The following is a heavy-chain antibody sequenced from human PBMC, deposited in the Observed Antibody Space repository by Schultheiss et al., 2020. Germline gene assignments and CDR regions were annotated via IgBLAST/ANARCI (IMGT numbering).Heavy chain of an antibody. CDR3: ARKVREGFDY. J-gene: IGHJ4*02. CDR2: IYYSGST. D-gene: IGHD1-26*01. V-gene: IGHV4-61*01. Sequence: SGPTLVKPTETLTLTCTVSGFSLSNARMGVSWIRQPPGKALEWLGYIYYSGSTNYIPSLKSRVTISVDTSKNQFSLKLSSVTAADTAVYYCARKVREGFDYWGQGTLVTVSS. CDR1: GFSLSNARMG.